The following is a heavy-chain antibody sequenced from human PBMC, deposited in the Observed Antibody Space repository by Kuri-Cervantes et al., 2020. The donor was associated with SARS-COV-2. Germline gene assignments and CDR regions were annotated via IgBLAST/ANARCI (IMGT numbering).Heavy chain of an antibody. Sequence: GESLKISCKASGYTFTGYYMHWVRQAPGQGLEWMGWINPNSGGTNYAQKFQGRVTMTRDTSISTAYMELSRLRSDDTAVYYCAREGERMGWELLRWGQGTLVTVSS. CDR2: INPNSGGT. J-gene: IGHJ4*02. CDR1: GYTFTGYY. D-gene: IGHD1-26*01. V-gene: IGHV1-2*02. CDR3: AREGERMGWELLR.